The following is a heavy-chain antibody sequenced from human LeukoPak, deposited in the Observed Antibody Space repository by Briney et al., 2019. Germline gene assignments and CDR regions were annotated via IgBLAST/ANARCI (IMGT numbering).Heavy chain of an antibody. CDR3: ARATTGSGWYSARGGYFDY. V-gene: IGHV3-11*04. D-gene: IGHD6-19*01. J-gene: IGHJ4*02. Sequence: GGSLRLSCAASGFRFSDYYMTWIRQAPGKGLEWVSYISSGGITIYYADSVKGRFTNSRDNAKNSLYLQMNSLRAEDTAVYYCARATTGSGWYSARGGYFDYWGQGTLVTVSS. CDR2: ISSGGITI. CDR1: GFRFSDYY.